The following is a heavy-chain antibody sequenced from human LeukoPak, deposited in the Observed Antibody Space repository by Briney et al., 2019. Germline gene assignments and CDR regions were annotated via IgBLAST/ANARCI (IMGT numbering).Heavy chain of an antibody. CDR2: IYYSGST. D-gene: IGHD6-13*01. J-gene: IGHJ4*02. CDR3: ARGAVAGYTNAPLDY. CDR1: GGSISSSSYY. Sequence: SETLSLTCTVSGGSISSSSYYWGWIRQSPGKGLEWIGSIYYSGSTYYNPSLKSRVTISVDTSKNQFSLKLSSVTAADTAVYYCARGAVAGYTNAPLDYWGQGTVVAVSS. V-gene: IGHV4-39*01.